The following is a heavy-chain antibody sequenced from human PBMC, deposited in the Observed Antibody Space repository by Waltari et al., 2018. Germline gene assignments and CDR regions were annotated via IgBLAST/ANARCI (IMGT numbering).Heavy chain of an antibody. CDR2: IIGYNGNT. V-gene: IGHV1-18*01. J-gene: IGHJ3*02. Sequence: QVQLVQSGAEVKKPGASVKVSCKASGYTFTSYGISWVRQAPGQGLEWMGWIIGYNGNTAYAQKFQGRVTMTTDTSTSTAYMELRSLRSDDTAVYYCARDSSGHDAFDIWGQGTMVTVSS. CDR1: GYTFTSYG. CDR3: ARDSSGHDAFDI. D-gene: IGHD3-3*01.